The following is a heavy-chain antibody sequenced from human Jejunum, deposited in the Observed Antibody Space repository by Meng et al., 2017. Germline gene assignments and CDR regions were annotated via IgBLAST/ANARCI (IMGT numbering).Heavy chain of an antibody. CDR2: ITGSDGRT. D-gene: IGHD3-16*01. Sequence: GESLKISCAASGFTFSNSAMSWVRQAPGKGLEWVSVITGSDGRTYYADSVRGRFTISRDTSKNTLYLQMISLRAEDTAVYYCAKLTSLWGQGTLVTGSS. CDR3: AKLTSL. CDR1: GFTFSNSA. V-gene: IGHV3-23*01. J-gene: IGHJ4*02.